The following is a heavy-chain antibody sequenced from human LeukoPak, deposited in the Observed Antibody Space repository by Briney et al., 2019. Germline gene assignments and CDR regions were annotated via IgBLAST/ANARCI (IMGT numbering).Heavy chain of an antibody. V-gene: IGHV3-30*04. Sequence: GRSLRLSCAASGFAFSSYAMHWVRQAPGKGLEWLAVVSAHGGEKFYADSVKGRFTISKDTSKNTLFLQMNSLGAGDTGLYCWARAFASGIRRSLWFVDLLRAQGTLVTVSS. CDR1: GFAFSSYA. CDR3: ARAFASGIRRSLWFVDLL. CDR2: VSAHGGEK. D-gene: IGHD3-10*01. J-gene: IGHJ4*02.